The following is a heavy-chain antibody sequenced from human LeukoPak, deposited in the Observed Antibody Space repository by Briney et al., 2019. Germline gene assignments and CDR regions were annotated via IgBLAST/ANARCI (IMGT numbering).Heavy chain of an antibody. Sequence: PSETLSLTCAVYGGSFSGYYWSWLRQPPGKGLEWIGDVSHSGRTNYNPVLRSRVAVSVDMSKKQFSLNLSSVTAADTAVYYCARGPLTYYYASGSYYSNWGQGTLVTVSS. J-gene: IGHJ4*02. CDR2: VSHSGRT. CDR3: ARGPLTYYYASGSYYSN. D-gene: IGHD3-10*01. CDR1: GGSFSGYY. V-gene: IGHV4-34*01.